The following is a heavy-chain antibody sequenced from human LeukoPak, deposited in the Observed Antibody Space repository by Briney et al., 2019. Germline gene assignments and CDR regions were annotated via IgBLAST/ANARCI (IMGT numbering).Heavy chain of an antibody. CDR1: GFTFSSYG. CDR2: IWYDGSNK. Sequence: GRSLRLSCAASGFTFSSYGMHWVRQAPGKGLEWVAVIWYDGSNKYYADSVKGRFTISRDNSKNTLYLQMNSLRAEDTAVYYCARESPYCSSTSCYKGFDPWGQGTLVTVFS. V-gene: IGHV3-33*01. J-gene: IGHJ5*02. D-gene: IGHD2-2*02. CDR3: ARESPYCSSTSCYKGFDP.